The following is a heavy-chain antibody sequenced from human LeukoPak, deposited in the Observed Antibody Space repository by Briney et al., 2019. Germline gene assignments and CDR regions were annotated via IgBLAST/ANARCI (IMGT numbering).Heavy chain of an antibody. J-gene: IGHJ3*02. V-gene: IGHV4-39*07. CDR2: IYYSGST. CDR1: GRSISSSSYY. D-gene: IGHD1-26*01. Sequence: SETLSLTCTVSGRSISSSSYYWGWIRQPPGKGLEWIGSIYYSGSTYYNPSLKSRVTISVDTSKNQFSLKLSSVTAADTAVYYCARQYSGSYYSHDAFDIWGQGTMVTVSS. CDR3: ARQYSGSYYSHDAFDI.